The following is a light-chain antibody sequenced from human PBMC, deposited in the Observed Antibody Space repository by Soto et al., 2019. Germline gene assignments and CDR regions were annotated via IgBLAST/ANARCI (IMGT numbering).Light chain of an antibody. Sequence: EIVLTQSPGTLSLSPGERATLSCRASQSVSTNYLAWYQRKPGQAPRLLIYGASSRATDIPNRFSGSGSGTYLTLTITRLKADDFAVYYCQQYGSSPPTFGQGTKVEIK. J-gene: IGKJ1*01. V-gene: IGKV3-20*01. CDR1: QSVSTNY. CDR2: GAS. CDR3: QQYGSSPPT.